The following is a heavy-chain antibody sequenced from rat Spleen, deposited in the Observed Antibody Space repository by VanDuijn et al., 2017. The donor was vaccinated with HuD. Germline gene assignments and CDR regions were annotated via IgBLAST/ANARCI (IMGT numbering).Heavy chain of an antibody. V-gene: IGHV3-3*01. Sequence: EVQLQESGPGLVKPSQSLSLTCSVTGYSITSAYRWNWIRKFPGNKLEWMGYINSAGNTNYNPSLKSRISISRDPSKNQFFLQVNSVSSEDTATYYCATSEGVHYYLPFAYWGQGTLVTVSS. J-gene: IGHJ3*01. D-gene: IGHD1-1*01. CDR1: GYSITSAYR. CDR2: INSAGNT. CDR3: ATSEGVHYYLPFAY.